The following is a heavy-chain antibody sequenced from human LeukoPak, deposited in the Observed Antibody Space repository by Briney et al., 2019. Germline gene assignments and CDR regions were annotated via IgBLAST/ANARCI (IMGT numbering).Heavy chain of an antibody. Sequence: SETLSLTCTVSGGSIGSGSYYWSWIPQPAGRGLEWIGRIYSSESTNYNPSLKSRVTISVDTSKNQFSLKLSSVTAADTAVYYCARGLGGYMDVWGKGTTVTISS. CDR1: GGSIGSGSYY. V-gene: IGHV4-61*02. CDR3: ARGLGGYMDV. J-gene: IGHJ6*03. CDR2: IYSSEST. D-gene: IGHD3-16*01.